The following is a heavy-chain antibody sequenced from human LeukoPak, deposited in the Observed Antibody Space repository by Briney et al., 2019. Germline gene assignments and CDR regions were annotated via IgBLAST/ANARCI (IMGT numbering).Heavy chain of an antibody. CDR3: ARDPDMVRIYQYAMDV. CDR1: GFTFSSYS. Sequence: GGSLRLSCAASGFTFSSYSMNWVRQAPGNGLEWVSSISSSSSYIYYADSVKGRFTISRDNAKNSLYLQMNSLRAEDTAVYYCARDPDMVRIYQYAMDVWGQGTTVTVSS. J-gene: IGHJ6*02. D-gene: IGHD3-10*01. V-gene: IGHV3-21*01. CDR2: ISSSSSYI.